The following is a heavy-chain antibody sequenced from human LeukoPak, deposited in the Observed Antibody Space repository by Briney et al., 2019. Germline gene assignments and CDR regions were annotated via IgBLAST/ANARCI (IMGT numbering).Heavy chain of an antibody. J-gene: IGHJ4*02. D-gene: IGHD3-9*01. CDR1: GGSISTYW. CDR3: ARGYFDWLSFDY. Sequence: KPSETLSLTCTVSGGSISTYWWNWIRQPPGKGLEWLGYIHYSGNNNYNPSLKSRLTMSVDTSKNHFSLNLNSVTAADTAVYYCARGYFDWLSFDYWGQGVLVAVSS. CDR2: IHYSGNN. V-gene: IGHV4-59*01.